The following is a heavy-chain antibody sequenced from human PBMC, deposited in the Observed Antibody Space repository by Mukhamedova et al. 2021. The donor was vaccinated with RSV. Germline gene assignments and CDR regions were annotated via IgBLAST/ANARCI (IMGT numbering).Heavy chain of an antibody. CDR3: ARAHILTGYYYYYSMDV. J-gene: IGHJ6*03. CDR1: Y. D-gene: IGHD3-9*01. V-gene: IGHV4-59*01. Sequence: YWSWIRQPPGKGLEWIGYIYYSGSTNYNPSLKSRVTISVDTSKNQFSLKLSSVTAADTAVYYCARAHILTGYYYYYSMDVWGQGT. CDR2: IYYSGST.